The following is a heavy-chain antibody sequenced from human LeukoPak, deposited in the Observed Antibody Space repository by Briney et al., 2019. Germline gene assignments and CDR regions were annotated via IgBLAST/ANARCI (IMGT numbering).Heavy chain of an antibody. D-gene: IGHD5-24*01. V-gene: IGHV4-59*06. Sequence: SETLSLTCTVSGGSISSYYWSWIRQHPGKGLEWIGYIYYSGSTYYNPSLKSRVTISVDTSKNQFSLKLSSVTAADTAVYYCAREGDLYGMDVWGQGTTVTVSS. CDR3: AREGDLYGMDV. CDR1: GGSISSYY. CDR2: IYYSGST. J-gene: IGHJ6*02.